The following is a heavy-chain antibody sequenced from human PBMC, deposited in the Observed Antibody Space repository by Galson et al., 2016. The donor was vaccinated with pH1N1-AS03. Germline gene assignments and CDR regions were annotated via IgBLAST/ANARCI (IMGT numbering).Heavy chain of an antibody. CDR3: ARSVQYSFDY. D-gene: IGHD5/OR15-5a*01. V-gene: IGHV3-48*02. CDR1: GFTFNVYS. J-gene: IGHJ4*02. CDR2: MSSDMRKN. Sequence: SLRLSCAASGFTFNVYSMNWVRQAPGKGLEWISYMSSDMRKNKYADSVKGRFTISRDNAKNSLFLQMNSLRDEDTAIYYCARSVQYSFDYWGQGILVTVSS.